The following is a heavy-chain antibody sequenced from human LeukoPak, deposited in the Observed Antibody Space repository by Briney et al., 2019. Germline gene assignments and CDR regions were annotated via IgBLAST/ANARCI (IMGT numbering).Heavy chain of an antibody. J-gene: IGHJ3*02. CDR2: ISGDGGST. CDR3: AKVSASSWLGAFDI. Sequence: GGSLRLSCAASGYTFSSHSMSWVRQAPGKGLEWVSLISGDGGSTYYADSVKGRFTISRDNSKNSLYLQMNSLRTEDTALYYYAKVSASSWLGAFDIWGQGTMVTVSS. V-gene: IGHV3-43*02. D-gene: IGHD6-13*01. CDR1: GYTFSSHS.